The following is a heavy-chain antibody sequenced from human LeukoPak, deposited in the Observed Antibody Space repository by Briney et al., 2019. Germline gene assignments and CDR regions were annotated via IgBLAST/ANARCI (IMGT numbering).Heavy chain of an antibody. CDR3: ARDLSSWYEGISDY. Sequence: ASVKVSCKASGYTFTSYGISWVRQAPGQGLEWMGWISAYNGNTNYAQKLQGRVTMTTDTSTSTAYIELRSLRSDDTAVYYCARDLSSWYEGISDYWGQGTLVTVSS. CDR2: ISAYNGNT. V-gene: IGHV1-18*01. J-gene: IGHJ4*02. D-gene: IGHD6-13*01. CDR1: GYTFTSYG.